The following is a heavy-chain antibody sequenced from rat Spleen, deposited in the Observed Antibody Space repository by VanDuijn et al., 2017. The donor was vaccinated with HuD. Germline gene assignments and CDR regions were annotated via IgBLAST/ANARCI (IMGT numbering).Heavy chain of an antibody. Sequence: EVQLVESGGGLVQPGRSMKLSCTASGFIFSNFGMHWIRQAPTKGLEWVASISPNGGSTYYRDSVKGRFTISRDNAKSTLYLQMNSLRSEDTATYYCTFGGPSLFAYWGQGTLVTVSS. J-gene: IGHJ3*01. CDR3: TFGGPSLFAY. V-gene: IGHV5-19*01. CDR1: GFIFSNFG. D-gene: IGHD4-3*01. CDR2: ISPNGGST.